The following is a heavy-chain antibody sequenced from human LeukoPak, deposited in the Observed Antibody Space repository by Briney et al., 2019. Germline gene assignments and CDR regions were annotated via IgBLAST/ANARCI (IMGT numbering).Heavy chain of an antibody. J-gene: IGHJ4*02. CDR3: ARGARPLSRGIAVAGTPFDY. D-gene: IGHD6-19*01. V-gene: IGHV3-21*01. CDR1: GFTFSSYS. Sequence: PGGSLRLSCAASGFTFSSYSMNWVRQAPGKGLEWVSSISSSSSYIYYAGSVKGRFTISRDNAKNSLYLQMNSLRAEDTAVYYCARGARPLSRGIAVAGTPFDYWGQGTLVTVPS. CDR2: ISSSSSYI.